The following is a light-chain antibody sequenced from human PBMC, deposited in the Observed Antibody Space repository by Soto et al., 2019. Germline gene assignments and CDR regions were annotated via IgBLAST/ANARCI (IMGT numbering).Light chain of an antibody. CDR3: QHYTNWPLT. J-gene: IGKJ4*01. CDR1: HDVSSS. CDR2: DAS. Sequence: EIVMTQSPVTLSVSPGERATLSCSASHDVSSSLAWYQQKPGQAPRLLIYDASTRATGLPARFSGSGSGTEFTLTISSLQSEDFAVYYCQHYTNWPLTFGGGTKVEIK. V-gene: IGKV3-15*01.